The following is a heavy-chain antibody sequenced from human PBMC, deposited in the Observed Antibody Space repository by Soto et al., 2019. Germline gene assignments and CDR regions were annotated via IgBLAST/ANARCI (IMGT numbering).Heavy chain of an antibody. D-gene: IGHD1-26*01. CDR2: VKSEADGGSG. CDR3: TTDSRTTLPEIRFDY. Sequence: PGGSLRLSCAASGFPFNNAWINWVRQVPGKGLERVGRVKSEADGGSGDYAAPVKGRFVVSRDDSKDIVYLQMNSLKIEDTGVYYCTTDSRTTLPEIRFDYWGHGTQVTVSS. J-gene: IGHJ4*01. V-gene: IGHV3-15*07. CDR1: GFPFNNAW.